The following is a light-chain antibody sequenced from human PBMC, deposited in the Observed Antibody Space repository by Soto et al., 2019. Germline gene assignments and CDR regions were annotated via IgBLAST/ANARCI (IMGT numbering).Light chain of an antibody. J-gene: IGKJ1*01. CDR3: QQYGSSPQT. V-gene: IGKV3-20*01. Sequence: EIVLTQSPGTLSLSPWQRATLSCRASQSVSSNYLAWYQQKPGQAPRLLIYGASSRATGIPDRFSGSGSGTDFTLTISSLDPEDFAVYYCQQYGSSPQTFGQGTKVDIK. CDR2: GAS. CDR1: QSVSSNY.